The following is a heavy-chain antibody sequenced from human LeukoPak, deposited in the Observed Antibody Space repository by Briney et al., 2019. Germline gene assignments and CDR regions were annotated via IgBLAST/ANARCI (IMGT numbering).Heavy chain of an antibody. CDR1: GFTFSSYA. CDR3: AKDYCSGGSCYPVIDY. J-gene: IGHJ4*02. CDR2: ISGSGGST. D-gene: IGHD2-15*01. Sequence: GSLRLSCAASGFTFSSYAMSWVRQAPGKGLEWVSAISGSGGSTYYADSVKGRFTISRDNSKNTLYLQMNSLRAEDTAVYYCAKDYCSGGSCYPVIDYWGQGTLVTVSS. V-gene: IGHV3-23*01.